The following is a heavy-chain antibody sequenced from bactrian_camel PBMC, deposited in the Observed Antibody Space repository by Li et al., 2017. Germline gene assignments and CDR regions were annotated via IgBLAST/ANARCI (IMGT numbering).Heavy chain of an antibody. Sequence: HVQLVESGGGSVLAGGSLRLSCAGSGYTYRSYCMGWFRQAPGKEREGLASITRDGVKTVADSVKGRFTISKDNAKNTLYLQMNSLKPEDAAMYYCAADGSRYFCDGTAYRAYEYSNKGQGTQVTVS. D-gene: IGHD7*01. CDR1: GYTYRSYC. CDR2: ITRDGVK. CDR3: AADGSRYFCDGTAYRAYEYSN. J-gene: IGHJ4*01. V-gene: IGHV3S53*01.